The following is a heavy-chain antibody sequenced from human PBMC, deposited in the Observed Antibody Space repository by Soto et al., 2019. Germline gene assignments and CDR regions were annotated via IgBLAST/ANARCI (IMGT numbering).Heavy chain of an antibody. J-gene: IGHJ6*02. D-gene: IGHD3-3*01. CDR1: GGSISSSSYY. CDR2: IYYSGST. Sequence: SETLSLTCTVSGGSISSSSYYWGWIRQPPGKGLEWIGSIYYSGSTYYNPSLKSRVTISVDTSKNQFSLKLSSVTAADTAVYYCARQGFWSGYYYYGMDVWGQGTTVTVSS. V-gene: IGHV4-39*01. CDR3: ARQGFWSGYYYYGMDV.